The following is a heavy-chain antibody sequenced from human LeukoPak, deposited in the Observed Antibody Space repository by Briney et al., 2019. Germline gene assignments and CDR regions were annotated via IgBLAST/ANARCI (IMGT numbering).Heavy chain of an antibody. D-gene: IGHD1-20*01. CDR1: GGSISSGGYS. J-gene: IGHJ6*02. CDR2: IYHSGST. V-gene: IGHV4-30-2*01. CDR3: ARGPGYNWNDVYYYYGMDV. Sequence: PSQTLSLTCAVSGGSISSGGYSWSWIRQPPGKGLEWIGYIYHSGSTYYNPSLKSRVTISVDRSKDQFSLKLSSVTAADTAVYYCARGPGYNWNDVYYYYGMDVWGQGTTVTVSS.